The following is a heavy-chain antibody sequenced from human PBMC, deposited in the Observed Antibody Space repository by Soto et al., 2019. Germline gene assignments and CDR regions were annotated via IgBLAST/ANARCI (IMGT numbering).Heavy chain of an antibody. CDR1: GYTFTGYY. D-gene: IGHD1-7*01. CDR2: INPDTGGT. CDR3: ARRLGTSRDAFDI. V-gene: IGHV1-2*02. Sequence: ASVKVSCKASGYTFTGYYLHWVRQAPGQGLEWMGWINPDTGGTNYAQKFQGRVTMSRDTSISTAYMEMSRLRSDDTAVYYCARRLGTSRDAFDIWGQGTMVTVSS. J-gene: IGHJ3*02.